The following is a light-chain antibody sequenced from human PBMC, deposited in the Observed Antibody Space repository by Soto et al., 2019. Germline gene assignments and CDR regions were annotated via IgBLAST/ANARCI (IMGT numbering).Light chain of an antibody. CDR2: QVT. Sequence: QSVLTQPASVSGSPGQSITISCTGTSSDVGIYNYVSWYQQHPGKAPKLMIYQVTNRPSGVSNRFSGSKSGNTASLTISGLQAEDEADYYCSSYTGRTNYVFGTGTKLTVL. V-gene: IGLV2-14*01. CDR3: SSYTGRTNYV. CDR1: SSDVGIYNY. J-gene: IGLJ1*01.